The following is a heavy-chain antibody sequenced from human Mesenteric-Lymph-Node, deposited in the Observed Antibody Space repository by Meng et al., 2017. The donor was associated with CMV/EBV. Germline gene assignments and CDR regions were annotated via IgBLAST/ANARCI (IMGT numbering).Heavy chain of an antibody. D-gene: IGHD3-16*02. J-gene: IGHJ4*02. CDR3: ARDYDYVWGSYRPMGY. V-gene: IGHV1-2*02. CDR2: IIPNSGVT. CDR1: GYTFIDYY. Sequence: ASVKVSCKASGYTFIDYYLHWVRQAPGQGLEWMGWIIPNSGVTNYAQKFQGRVTMTRDTSISTAYMELSRLRSDDTAVYYCARDYDYVWGSYRPMGYWGQGTLVTVSS.